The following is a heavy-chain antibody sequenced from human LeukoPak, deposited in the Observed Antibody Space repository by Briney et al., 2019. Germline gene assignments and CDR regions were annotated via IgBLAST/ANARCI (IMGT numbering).Heavy chain of an antibody. Sequence: GSLRLSCAASGFTFSDYAMTWVRQAPGKGLEWVSSISGSGGSILYADSVKGRFTISRDNSRNTLYVQMNSLRAEDTALYYCARNYYEPTYDYYFDCWGQGTLVTVSS. D-gene: IGHD1-26*01. J-gene: IGHJ4*02. CDR2: ISGSGGSI. CDR1: GFTFSDYA. V-gene: IGHV3-23*01. CDR3: ARNYYEPTYDYYFDC.